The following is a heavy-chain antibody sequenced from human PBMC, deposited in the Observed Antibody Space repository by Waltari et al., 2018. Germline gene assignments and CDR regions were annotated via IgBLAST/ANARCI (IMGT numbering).Heavy chain of an antibody. V-gene: IGHV3-23*01. CDR1: GFTFRRDS. CDR3: ARWDTAMVD. Sequence: EVQLLESGGGFVQPGGSLTLSCEASGFTFRRDSMSWFRQTPGRGLEWVSAISGVAPGTYYADSVKGRFTTSRDDSRSTLYLQMNSLRVEDTAVYYCARWDTAMVDWGQGTLVTVSS. CDR2: ISGVAPGT. D-gene: IGHD5-18*01. J-gene: IGHJ4*02.